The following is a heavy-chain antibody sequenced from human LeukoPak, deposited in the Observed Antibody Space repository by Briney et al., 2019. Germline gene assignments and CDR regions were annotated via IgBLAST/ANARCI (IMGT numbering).Heavy chain of an antibody. D-gene: IGHD2-15*01. CDR3: AKGDCSGGSCYPDC. V-gene: IGHV3-43*01. Sequence: GSLRLSCAASGFTFYDYTMHWVRHAPGKGLEWVSLISWDGGSTYYADSVKGRFTISRDNSKNSLYLQMNSLRTEDTALYYCAKGDCSGGSCYPDCWGQGTLVTVSS. CDR1: GFTFYDYT. CDR2: ISWDGGST. J-gene: IGHJ4*02.